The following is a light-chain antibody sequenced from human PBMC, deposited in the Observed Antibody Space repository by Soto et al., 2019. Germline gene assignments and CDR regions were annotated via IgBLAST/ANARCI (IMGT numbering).Light chain of an antibody. CDR3: QHRHRWPMA. V-gene: IGKV3-11*01. J-gene: IGKJ5*01. Sequence: VVLTHSPVTLSLSPGERATLSCRASQSFRGLLAWYQQKPGKAPRLLIYEAYNRATGIPPRFSGSGSGTDFTLTISSLEPEDFAVYYCQHRHRWPMAFGQGTRVEIK. CDR2: EAY. CDR1: QSFRGL.